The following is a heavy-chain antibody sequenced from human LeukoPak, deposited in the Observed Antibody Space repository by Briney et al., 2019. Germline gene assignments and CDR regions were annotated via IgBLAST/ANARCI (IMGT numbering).Heavy chain of an antibody. CDR2: INWNGGST. V-gene: IGHV3-20*01. D-gene: IGHD3-16*02. CDR1: GFTFSGSA. CDR3: ARGANYVWGSYRYWDYYYYYMDV. Sequence: GGSLRLSCAASGFTFSGSAMHWVRQASGKGLEWVSGINWNGGSTGYADSVKGRFTISRDNAKNSLYLQMNSLRAEDTALYHCARGANYVWGSYRYWDYYYYYMDVWGKGTTVTISS. J-gene: IGHJ6*03.